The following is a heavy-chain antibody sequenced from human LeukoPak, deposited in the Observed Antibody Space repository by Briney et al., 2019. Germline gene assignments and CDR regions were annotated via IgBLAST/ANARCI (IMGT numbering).Heavy chain of an antibody. Sequence: GRSLRLSCAASGFTFDDYAMHWVRQAPGKGLEWVSRFSWNSVNIGYADSVKGRFTISRDNAKNSLYLQMNGLRVEDTALYYCAKAGRGNRLFDYWGQGTLVTVSS. V-gene: IGHV3-9*01. CDR2: FSWNSVNI. D-gene: IGHD1-14*01. J-gene: IGHJ4*02. CDR1: GFTFDDYA. CDR3: AKAGRGNRLFDY.